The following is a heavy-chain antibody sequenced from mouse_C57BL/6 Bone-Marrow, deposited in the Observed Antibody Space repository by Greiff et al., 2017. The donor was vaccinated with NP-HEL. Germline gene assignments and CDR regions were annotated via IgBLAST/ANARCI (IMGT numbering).Heavy chain of an antibody. V-gene: IGHV5-4*01. Sequence: EVHLVESGGGLVKPGGSLKLSCAASGFTFSSYAMSWVRQTPEKRLEWVATISDGGSYTYYPDNVKGRFTISRDNAKNNLYLQMSHLKSEDTAMYYCARGSYGIAYWGQGTLVTVSA. J-gene: IGHJ3*01. CDR2: ISDGGSYT. CDR1: GFTFSSYA. D-gene: IGHD1-1*01. CDR3: ARGSYGIAY.